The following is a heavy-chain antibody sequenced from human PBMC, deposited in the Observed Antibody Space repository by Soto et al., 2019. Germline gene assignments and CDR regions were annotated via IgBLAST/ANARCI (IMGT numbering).Heavy chain of an antibody. Sequence: QVQLVESGGGVVQPGRSLRLSCAASGFTFSSYGMHWVRQAPGKGLEWVAVIWYDGSNKYYADSVKGRFTISRDNSKNTLYLQMNSLRAEDTAVYYCARAPRGLQNKRALDSSGYLVYWGQGTLVTVSS. CDR2: IWYDGSNK. J-gene: IGHJ4*02. CDR3: ARAPRGLQNKRALDSSGYLVY. D-gene: IGHD3-22*01. V-gene: IGHV3-33*01. CDR1: GFTFSSYG.